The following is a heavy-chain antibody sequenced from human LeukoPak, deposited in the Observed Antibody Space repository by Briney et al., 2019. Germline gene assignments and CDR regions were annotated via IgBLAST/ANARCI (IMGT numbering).Heavy chain of an antibody. Sequence: SETLSLTCTVSGYSISSGYIWAWIRQSPGKGLEWVGSIYHTGSTYEMSSLKSRVAISVDTSKNQFSLKLNSVTAADTAVYYCARDRAYCSSGVCIFDYWGPGTLVTVSS. V-gene: IGHV4-38-2*02. CDR2: IYHTGST. CDR1: GYSISSGYI. D-gene: IGHD2-8*01. J-gene: IGHJ4*02. CDR3: ARDRAYCSSGVCIFDY.